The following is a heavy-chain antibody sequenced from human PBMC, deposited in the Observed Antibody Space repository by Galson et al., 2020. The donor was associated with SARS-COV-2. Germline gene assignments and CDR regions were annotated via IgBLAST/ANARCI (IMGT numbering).Heavy chain of an antibody. D-gene: IGHD3-9*01. CDR2: INASGGNI. V-gene: IGHV1-46*01. CDR1: GYTFTTDTDY. CDR3: ARGSATGPSFDY. Sequence: ASVTVSCKASGYTFTTDTDYSHWVRQAPGQGLEWMGLINASGGNILYTQKLQGRVTMTSDTSTRTVHMELSSLRSDDTAVYYCARGSATGPSFDYWGQGTLLTVSS. J-gene: IGHJ4*02.